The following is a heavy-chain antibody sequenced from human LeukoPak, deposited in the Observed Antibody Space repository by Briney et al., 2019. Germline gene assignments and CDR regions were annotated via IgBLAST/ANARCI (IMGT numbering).Heavy chain of an antibody. CDR2: IYYSGST. Sequence: SETLSLTCTVSGGSISSNTYFWAWIRQPPGKGLEWIGTIYYSGSTYYNPSLNSRVTISVDTSKNQFSLKLTSVTAADTAVYYCARGSSLAAAGTGYSFDYWGQGTQVTVSS. CDR1: GGSISSNTYF. V-gene: IGHV4-39*01. D-gene: IGHD6-13*01. CDR3: ARGSSLAAAGTGYSFDY. J-gene: IGHJ4*02.